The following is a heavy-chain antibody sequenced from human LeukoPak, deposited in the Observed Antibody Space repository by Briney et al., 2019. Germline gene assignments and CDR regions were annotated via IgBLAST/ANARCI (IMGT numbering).Heavy chain of an antibody. D-gene: IGHD2-2*01. CDR1: GGSISSGSYY. CDR2: IYTSGST. J-gene: IGHJ5*02. V-gene: IGHV4-61*02. CDR3: ARGGCSSTSCSIDP. Sequence: SQTLSLTCTVSGGSISSGSYYWGWIRQPAGKGLEWIGRIYTSGSTNYNPSLKSRDTISVDTSKNQFSLKLSSVTAADTAVYYCARGGCSSTSCSIDPWGQGTLVTVSS.